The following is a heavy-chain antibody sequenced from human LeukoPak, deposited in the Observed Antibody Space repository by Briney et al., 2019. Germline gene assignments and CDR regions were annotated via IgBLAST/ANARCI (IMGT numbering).Heavy chain of an antibody. CDR1: GYNFDTFW. D-gene: IGHD5-24*01. J-gene: IGHJ2*01. CDR2: IYPGDSDT. CDR3: ARRGRGGLHPGYFAL. Sequence: PGESLKISCEASGYNFDTFWIGWVRQMPGKGLEWMGVIYPGDSDTRFSPSFQGQVTISVDKSISTAYLQWSSLKASDTAMYYCARRGRGGLHPGYFALWGRGTLVTVSS. V-gene: IGHV5-51*01.